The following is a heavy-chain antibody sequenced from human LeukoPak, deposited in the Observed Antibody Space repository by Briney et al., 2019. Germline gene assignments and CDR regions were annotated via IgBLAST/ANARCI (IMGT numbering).Heavy chain of an antibody. CDR3: AKATENPFGEWYFDL. D-gene: IGHD3-10*01. Sequence: GGSLRLSCTASGFTFDDYAMHWVGQAPGKGLEWVSGISWNSGSIGYADSVKGRFTISRDNAKNSLYLQMNSLRAEDTALYYCAKATENPFGEWYFDLWGRGTLVTVSS. CDR1: GFTFDDYA. V-gene: IGHV3-9*01. J-gene: IGHJ2*01. CDR2: ISWNSGSI.